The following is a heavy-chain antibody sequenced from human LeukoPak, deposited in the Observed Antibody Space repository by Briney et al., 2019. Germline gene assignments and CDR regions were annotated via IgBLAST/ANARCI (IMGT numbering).Heavy chain of an antibody. CDR1: GGSISSGGYS. V-gene: IGHV4-30-2*01. CDR2: IYHSGST. J-gene: IGHJ4*02. Sequence: PSETLSLTCAVSGGSISSGGYSWSWIRQPPGKGLEWTGYIYHSGSTYYNPSLKSRVTISVDRSKNQFSLKLSSVTAADTAVYYCARGMGYDSSGYYGYYFDYWGQGTLVTVSS. CDR3: ARGMGYDSSGYYGYYFDY. D-gene: IGHD3-22*01.